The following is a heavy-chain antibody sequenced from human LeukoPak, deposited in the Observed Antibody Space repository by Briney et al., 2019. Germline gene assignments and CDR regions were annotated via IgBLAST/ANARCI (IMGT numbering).Heavy chain of an antibody. V-gene: IGHV3-30*18. CDR3: AKDLFPIVVVTPFDY. CDR1: GFTFSSYG. J-gene: IGHJ4*02. Sequence: GGSLRLSCAASGFTFSSYGMHWVRQAPGKGLEWVAVISYDGSNKYYADSVKGRFTISRDNSKNTLYLQMNSLRAEDTAVYYCAKDLFPIVVVTPFDYWGQGTLVTVSS. D-gene: IGHD3-22*01. CDR2: ISYDGSNK.